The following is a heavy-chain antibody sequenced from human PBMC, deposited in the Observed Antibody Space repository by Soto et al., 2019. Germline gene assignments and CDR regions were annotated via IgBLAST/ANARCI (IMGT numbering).Heavy chain of an antibody. Sequence: GESLKISCKGSGYSFTSYWIGWVRQMPGKGLEWMGIIYPGDSDTRYSPSFQGQVTISADKSISTAYLQWSSLKASDSAMYYCASTAAAGKNYSGADVWGQGTTVTVSS. J-gene: IGHJ6*02. CDR1: GYSFTSYW. CDR3: ASTAAAGKNYSGADV. CDR2: IYPGDSDT. V-gene: IGHV5-51*01. D-gene: IGHD6-13*01.